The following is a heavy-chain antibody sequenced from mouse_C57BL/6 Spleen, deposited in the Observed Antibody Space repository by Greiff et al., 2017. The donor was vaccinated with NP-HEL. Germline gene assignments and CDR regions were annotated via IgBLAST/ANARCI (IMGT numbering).Heavy chain of an antibody. CDR1: GFTFSSYA. V-gene: IGHV5-9-1*02. D-gene: IGHD1-1*01. CDR2: ISSGGDYI. Sequence: EVQGVESGEGLVKPGGSLKLSCAASGFTFSSYAMSWVRQTPEKRLEWVAYISSGGDYIYYADTVKGRFTISRDNARNTLYLQMSSLKSEDTAMYYCTRDDYGSGSGYFDYWGQGTTLTVSS. J-gene: IGHJ2*01. CDR3: TRDDYGSGSGYFDY.